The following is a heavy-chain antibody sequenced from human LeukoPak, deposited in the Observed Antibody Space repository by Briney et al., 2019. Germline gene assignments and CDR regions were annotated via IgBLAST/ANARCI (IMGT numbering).Heavy chain of an antibody. J-gene: IGHJ4*02. Sequence: GGSLRLSCAASGFTFNNYGMHWVRQAPGKGLEWVAVISYDGRNIHYPDSVKGRFTISRDISTDTLRLQMDSLRTEDTAVYYCAKGPLRGTAAAIDYWGQGTLVTVSS. V-gene: IGHV3-30*18. CDR3: AKGPLRGTAAAIDY. CDR2: ISYDGRNI. CDR1: GFTFNNYG. D-gene: IGHD2-2*01.